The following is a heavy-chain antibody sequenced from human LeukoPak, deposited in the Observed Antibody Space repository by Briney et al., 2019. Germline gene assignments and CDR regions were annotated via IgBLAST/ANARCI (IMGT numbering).Heavy chain of an antibody. V-gene: IGHV3-23*01. D-gene: IGHD3-22*01. CDR2: ISGSGGST. J-gene: IGHJ3*02. Sequence: PGGSLRLSCAASGFTFSSYGMSWVRQAPGKGLEWVSAISGSGGSTYYADSVKGRFTISRDNSKNTLYLQMNSLRAEDTAVYYCARDYTYYDTPGAFDIWGQGTMVTVSS. CDR1: GFTFSSYG. CDR3: ARDYTYYDTPGAFDI.